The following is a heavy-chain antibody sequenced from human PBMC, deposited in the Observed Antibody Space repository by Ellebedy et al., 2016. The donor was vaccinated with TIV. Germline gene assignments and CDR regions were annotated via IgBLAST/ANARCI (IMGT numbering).Heavy chain of an antibody. CDR1: GFTFSSYA. V-gene: IGHV3-23*01. J-gene: IGHJ4*02. CDR3: ASYVDTAMVFDY. CDR2: ISGSDGST. Sequence: GESLKISCAASGFTFSSYAMSWVRQAPGKGLEWVSAISGSDGSTYYADSVKGRFPISSDNSKNTLYLQMNSLRAEDTAVYYCASYVDTAMVFDYWGQGTLVTVSS. D-gene: IGHD5-18*01.